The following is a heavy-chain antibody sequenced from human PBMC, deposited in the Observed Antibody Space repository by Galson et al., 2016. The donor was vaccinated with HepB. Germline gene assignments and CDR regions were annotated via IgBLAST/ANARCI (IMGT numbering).Heavy chain of an antibody. Sequence: SLRLSCAASGFTFSSDAMSWVRQAPEKGLEWVSGISASGAGTYYADSVKGRFTISRDNFKNTLYLQMNSLRAEDTAVYYCAKRMSYSYYYAMDIWGQGTMVTVSS. V-gene: IGHV3-23*01. J-gene: IGHJ6*02. CDR2: ISASGAGT. CDR1: GFTFSSDA. D-gene: IGHD2-15*01. CDR3: AKRMSYSYYYAMDI.